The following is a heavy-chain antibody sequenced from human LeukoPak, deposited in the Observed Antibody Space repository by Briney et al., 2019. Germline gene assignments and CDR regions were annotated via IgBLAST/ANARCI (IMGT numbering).Heavy chain of an antibody. CDR3: ARDLHYAFDI. J-gene: IGHJ3*02. V-gene: IGHV4-59*01. CDR1: GGSISSYY. CDR2: IYYSGST. Sequence: PSGTLSLTCTVSGGSISSYYWSWIRQPPGKGLEWIGYIYYSGSTNYNPSLKSRVTISVDTSKNQFSLKLSSVTAADTAVYYCARDLHYAFDIWGQGTMVTVSS.